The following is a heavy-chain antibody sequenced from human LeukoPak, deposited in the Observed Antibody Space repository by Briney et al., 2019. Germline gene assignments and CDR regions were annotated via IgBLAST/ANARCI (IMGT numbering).Heavy chain of an antibody. V-gene: IGHV3-74*01. CDR1: GFTFSSYW. D-gene: IGHD4-23*01. CDR2: INTDGSDT. CDR3: ARGLYGGYGMDV. Sequence: PGGSLRLSCAASGFTFSSYWMHWVRQAPGKGLVWVSRINTDGSDTSYADSVKGRFTISRDNAKNTLYLQMNSLRAEDTAVYYCARGLYGGYGMDVWGQGTTVTVSS. J-gene: IGHJ6*02.